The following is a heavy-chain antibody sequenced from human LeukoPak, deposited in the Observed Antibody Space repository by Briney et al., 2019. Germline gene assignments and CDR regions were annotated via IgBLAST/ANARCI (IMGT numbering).Heavy chain of an antibody. V-gene: IGHV4-61*02. J-gene: IGHJ4*02. CDR1: GGSISSGSYY. D-gene: IGHD3-22*01. CDR3: ARSGHDSSGYYRFGGFDY. Sequence: PSETLSLTCTVSGGSISSGSYYWSWIRQPAGKGLEWIGRIYTSGSTNYNPSLKSRVTISVDTSKNQFSLKLSSVTAADTAVYYCARSGHDSSGYYRFGGFDYWGQGTLVTVSS. CDR2: IYTSGST.